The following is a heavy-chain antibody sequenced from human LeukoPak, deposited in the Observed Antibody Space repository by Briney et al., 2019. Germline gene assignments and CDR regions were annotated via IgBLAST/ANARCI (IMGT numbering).Heavy chain of an antibody. CDR3: ARDYYLGPMVRGVFYYYGLDV. V-gene: IGHV3-48*03. CDR2: ISSSGSTI. Sequence: GGSLRLSCAASGFTFSSYEMNWVRQAPGQGLEWVSYISSSGSTIYYADSVKGRFTISRDNAKNSLYLQMNSLRAEDTAVYYCARDYYLGPMVRGVFYYYGLDVWGKGTTVTVSS. CDR1: GFTFSSYE. J-gene: IGHJ6*04. D-gene: IGHD3-10*01.